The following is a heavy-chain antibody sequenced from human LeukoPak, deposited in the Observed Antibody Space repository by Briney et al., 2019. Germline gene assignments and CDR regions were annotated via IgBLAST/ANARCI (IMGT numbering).Heavy chain of an antibody. D-gene: IGHD5-18*01. CDR3: ARGGGYSYDYYFDY. Sequence: PSETLSLTCTVSGGSISSYYGSWIREPPGKGLEWIGYIYYSGSTNYNPSLKSRVTISVDTSKNQFSLKLSSVTAVDTAVYYCARGGGYSYDYYFDYWGQGTLVTVSS. J-gene: IGHJ4*02. V-gene: IGHV4-59*01. CDR2: IYYSGST. CDR1: GGSISSYY.